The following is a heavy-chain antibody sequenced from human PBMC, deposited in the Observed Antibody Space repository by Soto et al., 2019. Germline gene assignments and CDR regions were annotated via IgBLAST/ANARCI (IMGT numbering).Heavy chain of an antibody. J-gene: IGHJ6*02. CDR1: GFPFSSYE. D-gene: IGHD2-15*01. CDR3: ARVSTRYYYYGMDV. Sequence: GVSRRLSCAASGFPFSSYEMNWVRHANGKGLEWVSYISSSGSTIYYADSVKGRFTISRDNAKNSLYLQMNSLRAEDTAVYYCARVSTRYYYYGMDVWGQGTTVTVSS. V-gene: IGHV3-48*03. CDR2: ISSSGSTI.